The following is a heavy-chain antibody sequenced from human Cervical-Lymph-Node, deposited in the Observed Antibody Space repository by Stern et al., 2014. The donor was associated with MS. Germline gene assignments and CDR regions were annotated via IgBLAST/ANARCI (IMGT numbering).Heavy chain of an antibody. CDR1: GASITSYY. CDR2: IYYSGTT. CDR3: ARATDL. J-gene: IGHJ5*02. V-gene: IGHV4-59*01. Sequence: QVQLVESGPGLLRPSETLSLTCTVSGASITSYYWSWIRQPPGKGLEWIGYIYYSGTTNYNASLKGRVAISIDTSKTQFSLRLSSVTAAGTAVYYCARATDLWGQGTLVTVSS.